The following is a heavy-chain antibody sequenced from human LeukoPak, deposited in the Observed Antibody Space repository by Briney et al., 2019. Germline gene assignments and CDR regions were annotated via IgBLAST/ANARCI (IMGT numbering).Heavy chain of an antibody. CDR2: IYYSGST. V-gene: IGHV4-59*08. CDR1: GGSISSYY. Sequence: SETLSLTCTVSGGSISSYYWSWIRQPPGKGLEWIGYIYYSGSTNYNPSLKSRVTTSVDTSKNQLSLKLSSVTAADTAVYYCARKLWFGEGNWFDPWGQGTLVTVSS. J-gene: IGHJ5*02. CDR3: ARKLWFGEGNWFDP. D-gene: IGHD3-10*01.